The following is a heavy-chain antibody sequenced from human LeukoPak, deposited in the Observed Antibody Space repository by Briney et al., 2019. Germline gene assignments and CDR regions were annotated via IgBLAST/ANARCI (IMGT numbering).Heavy chain of an antibody. CDR1: GYTFTSFG. CDR3: ARDWEQNDYMDV. J-gene: IGHJ6*03. Sequence: ASVKVSCKASGYTFTSFGVSWVRQAPGQGLEWMGWINPNSGGTNYAQKFQGRVTMTRDTSISTAYMELSRLRSDDTAVYYCARDWEQNDYMDVWGKGTTVTISS. CDR2: INPNSGGT. D-gene: IGHD1/OR15-1a*01. V-gene: IGHV1-2*02.